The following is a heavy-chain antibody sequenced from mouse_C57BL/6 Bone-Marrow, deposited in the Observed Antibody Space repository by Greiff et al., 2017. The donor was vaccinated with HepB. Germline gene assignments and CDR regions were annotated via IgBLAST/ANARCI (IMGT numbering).Heavy chain of an antibody. Sequence: EVMLVESGGSLVKPGGSLKLSCAASGFTFSSYAMSWVRQTPEKRLEWVATISDGGSYTYYPDNVKGRFTISRDNAKNNLYLQMSHLKSEDTAMYYCARDRNYYGSRGFAYWGQGTLVTVSA. V-gene: IGHV5-4*01. CDR3: ARDRNYYGSRGFAY. D-gene: IGHD1-1*01. CDR2: ISDGGSYT. CDR1: GFTFSSYA. J-gene: IGHJ3*01.